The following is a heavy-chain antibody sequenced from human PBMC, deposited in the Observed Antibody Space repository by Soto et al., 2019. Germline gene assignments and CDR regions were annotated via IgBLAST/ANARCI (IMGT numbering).Heavy chain of an antibody. CDR1: GYSFAGYW. D-gene: IGHD3-22*01. Sequence: PGEPQKICCKGAGYSFAGYWITWVRQKPGKGLEWMGRIDPSDSQTYYSPSFRGHVTISVTKSITTVFLQWSSLRASDTAMYYCARQIYDSDTGPNFQYYFDSWGQGTPVTVSS. CDR2: IDPSDSQT. J-gene: IGHJ4*02. CDR3: ARQIYDSDTGPNFQYYFDS. V-gene: IGHV5-10-1*01.